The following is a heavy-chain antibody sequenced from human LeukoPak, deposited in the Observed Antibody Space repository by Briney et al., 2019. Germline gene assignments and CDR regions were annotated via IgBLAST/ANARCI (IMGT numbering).Heavy chain of an antibody. CDR2: IYTSGST. D-gene: IGHD6-13*01. V-gene: IGHV4-4*09. CDR1: GGSISSYY. Sequence: SETLSLTCTVSGGSISSYYWSWIRQPPGQGLEWIGYIYTSGSTNYNPSLKSRVTISVDTSKNQFSLKLSSVTAADTAVYYCARTKYSSSWSSQFDYWGQGTLVTVSS. J-gene: IGHJ4*02. CDR3: ARTKYSSSWSSQFDY.